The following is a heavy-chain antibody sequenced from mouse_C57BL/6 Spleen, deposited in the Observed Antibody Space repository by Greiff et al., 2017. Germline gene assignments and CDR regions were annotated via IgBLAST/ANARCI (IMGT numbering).Heavy chain of an antibody. J-gene: IGHJ3*01. CDR2: IDPSDSYT. Sequence: QVQLQQPGAELVKPGASVKLSCKASGYTFTSYWMQWVKQRPGQGLEWIGEIDPSDSYTNYNQKFKGKATLTVDTSSSTAYMQLSSLTSEDSAVYCCARKGDDDGSRGAYWGQGALVTVSA. CDR1: GYTFTSYW. CDR3: ARKGDDDGSRGAY. D-gene: IGHD1-1*01. V-gene: IGHV1-50*01.